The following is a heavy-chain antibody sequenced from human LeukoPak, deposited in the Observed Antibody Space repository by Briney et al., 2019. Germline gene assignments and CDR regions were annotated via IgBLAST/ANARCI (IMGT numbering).Heavy chain of an antibody. D-gene: IGHD2-21*02. Sequence: GESLKISCKGSAYSFTTYWIGWVRQMPGKGLEWMGLIYPGDSVTRYSPSFQGQVNMSADKSISTAYLQWSSLKASDTAMYYCARTYCGGDCYYSYFDYWGQGTLVTVSS. V-gene: IGHV5-51*01. CDR2: IYPGDSVT. J-gene: IGHJ4*02. CDR1: AYSFTTYW. CDR3: ARTYCGGDCYYSYFDY.